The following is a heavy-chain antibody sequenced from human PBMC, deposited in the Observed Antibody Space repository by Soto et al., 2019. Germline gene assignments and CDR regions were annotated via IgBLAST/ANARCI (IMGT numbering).Heavy chain of an antibody. D-gene: IGHD2-2*01. CDR2: ISSYNGNT. CDR1: GYTFTSYG. Sequence: ASVKVSCKASGYTFTSYGISWVRQAPGQGLEWMGWISSYNGNTNYAQKVQGRVTMTTDKSTSTTYMEPRGLRSDDTAVYYCARGPRYCSSTSCFSGVTWFDPWGQGTLVTVSS. J-gene: IGHJ5*02. V-gene: IGHV1-18*04. CDR3: ARGPRYCSSTSCFSGVTWFDP.